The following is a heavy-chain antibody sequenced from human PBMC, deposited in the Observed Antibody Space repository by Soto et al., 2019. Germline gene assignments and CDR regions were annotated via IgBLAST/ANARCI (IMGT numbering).Heavy chain of an antibody. CDR1: GFTFSRYG. Sequence: QVQLVESGGGVVQPGRSLRLSCAASGFTFSRYGMHWVRQAPGKGLEWVAVISYDGSNKYYADSVKGRFTIPRDNSKNTMYLQMNRLRAEDTAVYYCAKNVYGDYGHYCYYMGVWGKGTTVTVSS. D-gene: IGHD4-17*01. J-gene: IGHJ6*03. V-gene: IGHV3-30*18. CDR2: ISYDGSNK. CDR3: AKNVYGDYGHYCYYMGV.